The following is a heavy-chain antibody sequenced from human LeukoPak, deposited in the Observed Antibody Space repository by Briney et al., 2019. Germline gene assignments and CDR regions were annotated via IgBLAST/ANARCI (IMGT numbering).Heavy chain of an antibody. CDR3: AKDVRPTVSPGISVDY. CDR2: ISSSSSYI. J-gene: IGHJ4*02. D-gene: IGHD3-3*02. CDR1: GFTFSSYS. Sequence: GGSLRLSCAASGFTFSSYSMNWVRQAPGKGLEWVSSISSSSSYIYYADSVKGRFTISRDNAKNSLYLQMNSLRAEATAVYYCAKDVRPTVSPGISVDYWGQGTLVTVSS. V-gene: IGHV3-21*01.